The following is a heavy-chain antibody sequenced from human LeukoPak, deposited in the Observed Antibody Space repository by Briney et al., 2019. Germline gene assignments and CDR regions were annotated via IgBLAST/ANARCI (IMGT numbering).Heavy chain of an antibody. D-gene: IGHD6-13*01. CDR3: ARHGVAATGTGYFDY. CDR1: GASISNYF. Sequence: KSSETLSLTCTVSGASISNYFWSWIRQPPGKGLEWIGYIYYSGSTNYNPSLKSRVTISVDPSKNQFSLKLSSVTAADTAVYYCARHGVAATGTGYFDYWGQGTLVTVSS. CDR2: IYYSGST. V-gene: IGHV4-59*08. J-gene: IGHJ4*02.